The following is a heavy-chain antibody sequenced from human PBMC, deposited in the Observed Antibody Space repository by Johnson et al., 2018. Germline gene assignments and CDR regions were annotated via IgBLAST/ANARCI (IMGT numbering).Heavy chain of an antibody. CDR3: ARGDSPYYYYMDV. D-gene: IGHD3-22*01. CDR1: GFTFSSYD. CDR2: IGTAGDT. Sequence: VQLVESGGGLVQPGGSLRLSCAASGFTFSSYDMHWVRQATGKGLEWVSAIGTAGDTYYRGSVKGRFTISRENPKNSLYIQMNSRRSGDTAVYYVARGDSPYYYYMDVWGKGTTVTVSS. J-gene: IGHJ6*03. V-gene: IGHV3-13*01.